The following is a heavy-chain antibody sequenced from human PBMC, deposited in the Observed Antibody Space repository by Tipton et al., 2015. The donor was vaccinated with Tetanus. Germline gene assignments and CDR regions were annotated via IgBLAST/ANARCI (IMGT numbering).Heavy chain of an antibody. CDR2: IYSSGST. V-gene: IGHV4-59*11. CDR1: GGSISGHY. D-gene: IGHD3-16*02. Sequence: TLSLTCTVSGGSISGHYWNWIRQPPGKGLEWIGFIYSSGSTNYNPSLKSRVTISVDTSKNQFSLKMSSMTAADTAVYYWARVPLSLYYGLDYWGQGTRVTVSS. CDR3: ARVPLSLYYGLDY. J-gene: IGHJ4*02.